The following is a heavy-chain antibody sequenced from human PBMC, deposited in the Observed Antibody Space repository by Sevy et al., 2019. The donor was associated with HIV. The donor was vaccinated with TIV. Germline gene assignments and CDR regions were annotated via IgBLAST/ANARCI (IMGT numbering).Heavy chain of an antibody. J-gene: IGHJ4*02. CDR3: ASGRGYSYSLNY. V-gene: IGHV4-4*07. D-gene: IGHD2-2*03. CDR2: IYTSGNTNSGNT. Sequence: SETLSLNCTVSGDSVTNYYWNWIRQPAGKGLEWIGRIYTSGNTNSGNTNYNPSLKSRVTMSVDTSKNRFSLKLTSVTAADTAGYYCASGRGYSYSLNYWGQGTVVTVSS. CDR1: GDSVTNYY.